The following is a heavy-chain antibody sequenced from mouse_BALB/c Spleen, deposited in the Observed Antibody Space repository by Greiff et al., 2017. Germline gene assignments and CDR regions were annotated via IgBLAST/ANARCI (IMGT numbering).Heavy chain of an antibody. D-gene: IGHD2-3*01. Sequence: EVQLVESGGGLVKPGGSLKLSCAASGFPFSSYAMSWVRQSPEKRLEWVAEISSGGSYTYYPDTVTGRFTISRDNAKNTLYLQMSSLRSEDTAMYYCARGGLLRDYWGQGTTRTVSA. V-gene: IGHV5-9-4*01. CDR3: ARGGLLRDY. CDR2: ISSGGSYT. J-gene: IGHJ2*01. CDR1: GFPFSSYA.